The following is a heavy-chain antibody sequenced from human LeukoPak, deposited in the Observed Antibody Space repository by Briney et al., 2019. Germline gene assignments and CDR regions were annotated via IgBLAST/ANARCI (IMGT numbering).Heavy chain of an antibody. Sequence: SETLSLTCTVSGGSISSHYWGWIRQPPGKGLEWIGYIYYSGSTNYNPSLKSRVTISVDTSKNQFSLKLSSVTAADTAVYYCARGGVDTAMVGFGGIWGQGTMVTVSS. CDR1: GGSISSHY. CDR2: IYYSGST. CDR3: ARGGVDTAMVGFGGI. J-gene: IGHJ3*02. D-gene: IGHD5-18*01. V-gene: IGHV4-59*11.